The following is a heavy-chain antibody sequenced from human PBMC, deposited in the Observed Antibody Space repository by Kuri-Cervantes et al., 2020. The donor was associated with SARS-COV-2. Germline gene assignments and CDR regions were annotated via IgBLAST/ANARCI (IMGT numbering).Heavy chain of an antibody. Sequence: GGSLRLSCAASGFTFDDSGMGWVRQAPGKGLEWVSGINWNGGSTGYADSVKGRFTISRDNAKNSLYLQMNSLRAEDTAVYYCASRPPPGELGKLRVSGMWSDAFDIWGQGTMVTVSS. CDR2: INWNGGST. V-gene: IGHV3-20*04. CDR1: GFTFDDSG. CDR3: ASRPPPGELGKLRVSGMWSDAFDI. D-gene: IGHD1-26*01. J-gene: IGHJ3*02.